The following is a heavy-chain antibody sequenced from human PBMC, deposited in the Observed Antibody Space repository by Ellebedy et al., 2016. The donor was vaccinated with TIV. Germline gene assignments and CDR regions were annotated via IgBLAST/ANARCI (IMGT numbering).Heavy chain of an antibody. Sequence: GESLKISXAASGFTFSNAWMSWVRQAPGKGLEWVGRIKSKTDGGTTDYAAPVKGRFTISRDDSKNTLYLQMNSLKTEDTAVYYCTTDAVVAVNQRYYYYGMDVWGQGTTVTVSS. CDR1: GFTFSNAW. D-gene: IGHD2-15*01. V-gene: IGHV3-15*01. CDR2: IKSKTDGGTT. J-gene: IGHJ6*02. CDR3: TTDAVVAVNQRYYYYGMDV.